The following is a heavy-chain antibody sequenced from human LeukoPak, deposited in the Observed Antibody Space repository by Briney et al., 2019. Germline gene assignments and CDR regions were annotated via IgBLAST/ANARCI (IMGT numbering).Heavy chain of an antibody. D-gene: IGHD4-17*01. CDR2: IYYSGST. CDR3: ASVATTGFTAAFDI. V-gene: IGHV4-59*01. Sequence: SETLSLTCTVSGGSISSYYWSWIRQPPGKGLEWIGYIYYSGSTNYNPSLKSRVTVSVDTSKNQFSLKLSSVTVADTAVYYCASVATTGFTAAFDIWGQGTMVTVSS. CDR1: GGSISSYY. J-gene: IGHJ3*02.